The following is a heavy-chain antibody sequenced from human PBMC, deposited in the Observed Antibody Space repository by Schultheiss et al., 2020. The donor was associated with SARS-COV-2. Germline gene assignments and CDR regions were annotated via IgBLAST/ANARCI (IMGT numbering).Heavy chain of an antibody. CDR2: IYNSGST. Sequence: SETLSLTCTVSGGSISSYYWSWIRQPPGKGLEWIGYIYNSGSTNYNPSLKSRVTISVDKSKNQFSLKLSSVNAADTAVYYCARSPGDNYPIVYWGQGTLVTVSS. CDR3: ARSPGDNYPIVY. CDR1: GGSISSYY. V-gene: IGHV4-59*12. J-gene: IGHJ4*02. D-gene: IGHD4-11*01.